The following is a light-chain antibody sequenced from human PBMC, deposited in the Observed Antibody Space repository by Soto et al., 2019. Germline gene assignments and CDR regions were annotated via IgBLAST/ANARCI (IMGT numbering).Light chain of an antibody. CDR1: QSISTW. CDR3: LQYNGYSGT. Sequence: DIQMTQSPATLSASLGDTVTITCRASQSISTWLAWYQHKPGEAPRLLIFDASNLESGVPSRFRGSGSGTDFTPTISSLQPDDFETYYCLQYNGYSGTFGQGTKVDIK. J-gene: IGKJ1*01. CDR2: DAS. V-gene: IGKV1-5*01.